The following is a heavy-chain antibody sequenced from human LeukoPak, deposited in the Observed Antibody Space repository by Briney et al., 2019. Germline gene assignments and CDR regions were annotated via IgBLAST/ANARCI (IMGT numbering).Heavy chain of an antibody. Sequence: SVKVSCKASGGTFSSYAISWVRQAPGQGLEWMGGIIPIFGTANYAQKFQGRVTITTDESTSTAYMELSSLRSEDTAVYYCARTPDYDFWSGFYYWGQGTLVTVSS. J-gene: IGHJ4*02. CDR1: GGTFSSYA. CDR2: IIPIFGTA. D-gene: IGHD3-3*01. CDR3: ARTPDYDFWSGFYY. V-gene: IGHV1-69*05.